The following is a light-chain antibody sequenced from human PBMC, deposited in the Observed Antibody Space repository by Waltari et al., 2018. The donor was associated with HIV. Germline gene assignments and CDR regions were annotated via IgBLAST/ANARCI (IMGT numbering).Light chain of an antibody. CDR1: SSAISTYDF. CDR3: SSYTTSNTVV. J-gene: IGLJ2*01. Sequence: QSALTQPASVSGSPGQSITISCSGTSSAISTYDFVYWYQKHPAKAPKLLIYDVTARPSGVSRRFSGSKSGSTASLTISSIQADDEADYYCSSYTTSNTVVFGPGTKLSVL. V-gene: IGLV2-14*03. CDR2: DVT.